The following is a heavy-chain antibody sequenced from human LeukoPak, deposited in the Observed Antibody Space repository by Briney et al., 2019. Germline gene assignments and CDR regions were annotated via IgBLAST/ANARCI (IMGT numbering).Heavy chain of an antibody. CDR2: IIPIFGTA. CDR3: ATTLHIVVVTWHAFDI. V-gene: IGHV1-69*13. J-gene: IGHJ3*02. D-gene: IGHD2-21*02. Sequence: SVKVSCKVSGYTLTELSMHWVRQAPGQGLEWMGGIIPIFGTANYAQKFQGRVTITADESTSTAYMELSSLRSDDTTIYYCATTLHIVVVTWHAFDIWGQGTMVTVSS. CDR1: GYTLTELS.